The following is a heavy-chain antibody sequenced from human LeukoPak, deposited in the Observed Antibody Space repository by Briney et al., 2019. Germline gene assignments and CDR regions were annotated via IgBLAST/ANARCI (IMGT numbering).Heavy chain of an antibody. V-gene: IGHV3-48*04. J-gene: IGHJ4*02. CDR1: GFTFSDYS. CDR3: ARDRGGSYSAIDY. Sequence: GGSLRLSCAASGFTFSDYSMNWVRQAPGKGLEWVSYISGSGSPTDYPDSVKGRFTISRDNAKNSLYLQMNSLRAEDTAVYYCARDRGGSYSAIDYWGQGTLVTVSS. CDR2: ISGSGSPT. D-gene: IGHD1-26*01.